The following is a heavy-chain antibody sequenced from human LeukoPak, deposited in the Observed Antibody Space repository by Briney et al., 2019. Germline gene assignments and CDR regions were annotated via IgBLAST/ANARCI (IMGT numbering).Heavy chain of an antibody. V-gene: IGHV4-34*01. J-gene: IGHJ6*02. CDR2: INHSGST. D-gene: IGHD5-12*01. Sequence: PSETLSLTCAVYGGSFSGYYWSWIRQPPGKGLEWIGEINHSGSTNYNPSLKSRVTISVDTSKNQFSLKLSPVTAADTAVYYCARVRGYDNYYYYGMDVWGQGTTVTVSS. CDR1: GGSFSGYY. CDR3: ARVRGYDNYYYYGMDV.